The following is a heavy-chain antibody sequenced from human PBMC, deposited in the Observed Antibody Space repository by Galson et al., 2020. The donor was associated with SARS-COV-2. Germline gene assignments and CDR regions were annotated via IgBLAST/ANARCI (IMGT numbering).Heavy chain of an antibody. CDR1: GGSMSGYY. CDR3: ARGARWPVANSYYYYLNV. Sequence: SETLSLTRTVSGGSMSGYYWSWIRQPAGKGLEWIGRITGSTNYNPSLKSRVTMSVDTSKNQFSLKLSSVTAADTAVYYCARGARWPVANSYYYYLNVWGKGTTVTISS. V-gene: IGHV4-4*07. J-gene: IGHJ6*03. D-gene: IGHD2-15*01. CDR2: ITGST.